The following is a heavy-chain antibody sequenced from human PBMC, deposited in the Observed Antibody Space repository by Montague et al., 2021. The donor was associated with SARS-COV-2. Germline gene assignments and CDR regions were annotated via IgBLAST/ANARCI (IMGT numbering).Heavy chain of an antibody. CDR1: GGSISSGGYY. CDR2: IYYSGSA. D-gene: IGHD4-23*01. Sequence: TLSLTCTVSGGSISSGGYYWGWIRQHPGKGLEWIGYIYYSGSAYYNPSLKSRVTISVDTSKNQFSLKLTSVTAADTAVYYCARAVETTVVTHFDYWGQGTLVTVSS. V-gene: IGHV4-31*03. CDR3: ARAVETTVVTHFDY. J-gene: IGHJ4*02.